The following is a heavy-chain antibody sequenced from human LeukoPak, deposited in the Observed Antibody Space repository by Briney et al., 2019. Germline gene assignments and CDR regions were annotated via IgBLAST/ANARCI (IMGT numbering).Heavy chain of an antibody. V-gene: IGHV3-20*04. J-gene: IGHJ4*02. Sequence: GGSLRLSCAASGFTLDDYGMSWVRQAPGKGLEWVSGINWNGGSTGYADSVKGRFTISRDNAKNSLYLQMNSLRAEDTALYYCARDRKEQQLVHFDYWGQGTLVTVSS. CDR1: GFTLDDYG. D-gene: IGHD6-13*01. CDR3: ARDRKEQQLVHFDY. CDR2: INWNGGST.